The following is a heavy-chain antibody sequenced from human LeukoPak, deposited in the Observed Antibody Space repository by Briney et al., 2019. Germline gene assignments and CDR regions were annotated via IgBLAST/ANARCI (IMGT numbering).Heavy chain of an antibody. J-gene: IGHJ4*02. V-gene: IGHV1-2*02. CDR3: ARVRDRMKGYKFDY. CDR1: GYTFTGYY. D-gene: IGHD5-18*01. Sequence: ASVKVSCKASGYTFTGYYMHWVRQAPGQGLEWMGWINPNSGGTNYAQKFQGRVTMTGDTSISTAYMELRRLRSDDTATYYCARVRDRMKGYKFDYWGQGTLVTVSS. CDR2: INPNSGGT.